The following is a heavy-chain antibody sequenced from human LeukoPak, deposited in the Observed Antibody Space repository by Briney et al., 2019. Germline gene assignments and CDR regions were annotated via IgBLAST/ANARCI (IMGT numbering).Heavy chain of an antibody. J-gene: IGHJ3*02. V-gene: IGHV1-2*02. D-gene: IGHD3-22*01. Sequence: ASVKVSCKASGYTFTGYYMHWVRQAPGQGLEWMGWINPNSGGTNYAQKFQGRVTMTRDTSISTAYMEPSRLRSDDTAVYYCARDSHYDSSGPGGDDAFDIWGQGTMVTVSS. CDR1: GYTFTGYY. CDR2: INPNSGGT. CDR3: ARDSHYDSSGPGGDDAFDI.